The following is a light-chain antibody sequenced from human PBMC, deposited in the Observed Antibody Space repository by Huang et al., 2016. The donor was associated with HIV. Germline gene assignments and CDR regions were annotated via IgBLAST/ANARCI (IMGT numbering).Light chain of an antibody. CDR1: HNINTH. J-gene: IGKJ4*01. CDR3: QQRVNGLT. CDR2: DAS. V-gene: IGKV3-11*01. Sequence: EIVLTQSPATLSFFPGQRVSLSCRASHNINTHLAWYQQRPGQPPMLPIYDASRRVPVVAARFSGSGSGTDFTLTISSLESEDFSTYYCQQRVNGLTFGGGTKV.